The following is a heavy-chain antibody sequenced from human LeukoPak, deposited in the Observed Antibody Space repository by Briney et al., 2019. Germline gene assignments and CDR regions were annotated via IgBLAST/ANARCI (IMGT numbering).Heavy chain of an antibody. CDR1: GGSISSGGYY. CDR3: ARDAMVRGGSANWFDP. CDR2: IYYSGST. D-gene: IGHD3-10*01. V-gene: IGHV4-31*03. J-gene: IGHJ5*02. Sequence: SETLSLTCTVSGGSISSGGYYWRWIRQHPGKGLEWIGYIYYSGSTYYNPSLKSRVTISVDTSKNQFSLKLSSVTAADTAVYYCARDAMVRGGSANWFDPWGQGTLVTVSS.